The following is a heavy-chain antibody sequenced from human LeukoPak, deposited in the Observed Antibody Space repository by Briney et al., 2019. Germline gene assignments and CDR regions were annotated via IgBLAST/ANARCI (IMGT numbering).Heavy chain of an antibody. CDR2: IYYSGST. CDR1: GGSISSGGYY. Sequence: SETLSLTCTVSGGSISSGGYYWSWIRQHPGKGLEWIGYIYYSGSTYYNPSLKSRVTISADTSKNQFSLKLSSVTAADTAVYYCARDGPAEYCSGGSCYSDWGQGTLVTVSS. CDR3: ARDGPAEYCSGGSCYSD. V-gene: IGHV4-31*03. J-gene: IGHJ4*02. D-gene: IGHD2-15*01.